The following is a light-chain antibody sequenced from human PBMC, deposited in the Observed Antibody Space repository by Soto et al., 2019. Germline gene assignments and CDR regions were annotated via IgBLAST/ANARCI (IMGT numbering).Light chain of an antibody. V-gene: IGLV1-40*01. CDR3: QSFDTSLGRSV. CDR2: GNN. J-gene: IGLJ2*01. CDR1: SSNIGAGFD. Sequence: QSALTQPPSVSGAPGQRVTIPCTGTSSNIGAGFDVHWYQHLPGTAPKLLIYGNNHRPSGVPDRFSGSKSGTSASLAITGLQAEDEGDYSCQSFDTSLGRSVFGGGTKLTVL.